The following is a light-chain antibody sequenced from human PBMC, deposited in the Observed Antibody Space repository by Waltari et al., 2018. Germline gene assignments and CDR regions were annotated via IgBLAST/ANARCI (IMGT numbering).Light chain of an antibody. CDR3: SSFRSGTTVL. V-gene: IGLV2-14*01. J-gene: IGLJ2*01. CDR1: GSAVGGYNY. Sequence: QSALTQPASVSGSPGQSITISCTGTGSAVGGYNYVAWYQQHPGKAPKLMIYKVSNRPSGVSNRFSGSKSGNTASLTISGLQAEDEADYYCSSFRSGTTVLFGGGSKVTVL. CDR2: KVS.